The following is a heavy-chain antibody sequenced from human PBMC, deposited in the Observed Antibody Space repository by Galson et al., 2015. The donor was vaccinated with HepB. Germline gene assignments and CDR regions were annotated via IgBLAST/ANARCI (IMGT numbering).Heavy chain of an antibody. CDR3: ATDPTSRWLFDY. CDR1: GYTLTELS. Sequence: SVKVSCKVSGYTLTELSMHWVRQAPGKGLEWMGGFDPEDGETIYAQKFQGRVTMTEDTSTDTAYMELSSLRSEDTAVYYCATDPTSRWLFDYWGQGTLVTVSS. CDR2: FDPEDGET. D-gene: IGHD6-19*01. J-gene: IGHJ4*02. V-gene: IGHV1-24*01.